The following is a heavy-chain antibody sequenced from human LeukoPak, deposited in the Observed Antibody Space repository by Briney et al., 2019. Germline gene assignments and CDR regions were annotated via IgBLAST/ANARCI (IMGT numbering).Heavy chain of an antibody. D-gene: IGHD3-3*01. CDR3: ARDSGTITIFGVVTEGRFDP. Sequence: ASVKVSCKASGYTLTSYGISWVRQAPGQGLEWMGWISAYNGNTNYAQKLQGRVTMTTDTSTSTAYMELRSLRSDDTAVYYCARDSGTITIFGVVTEGRFDPWGQGTLVTVSS. J-gene: IGHJ5*02. CDR2: ISAYNGNT. V-gene: IGHV1-18*01. CDR1: GYTLTSYG.